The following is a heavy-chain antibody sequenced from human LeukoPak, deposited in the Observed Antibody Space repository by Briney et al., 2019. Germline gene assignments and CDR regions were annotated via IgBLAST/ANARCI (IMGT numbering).Heavy chain of an antibody. J-gene: IGHJ4*02. V-gene: IGHV4-59*01. CDR2: FFYTGST. D-gene: IGHD2-8*01. CDR3: ARGICTNGVYSFHPFDY. Sequence: SEPLSLTCTVSGGSISNYYWSWIRQPPGKGLEWIGYFFYTGSTNYNPSLKSRVTISVDTSKNQFSLKLTSVTAADTAVYYCARGICTNGVYSFHPFDYWGQGTLVTVSS. CDR1: GGSISNYY.